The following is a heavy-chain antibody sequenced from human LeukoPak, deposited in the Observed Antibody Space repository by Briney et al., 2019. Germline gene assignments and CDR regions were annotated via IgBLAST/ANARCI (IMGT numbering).Heavy chain of an antibody. CDR1: GGSFSGYY. Sequence: SETLSLTCAVYGGSFSGYYWSWIRQPPGKGLEWIGEINHSGSTNYNPSLKSRATISVDTSKNQFSLKLSSVTAADTAVYYCARGRAAAGVIWFDPWGQGTLVTVSS. J-gene: IGHJ5*02. D-gene: IGHD6-13*01. V-gene: IGHV4-34*01. CDR3: ARGRAAAGVIWFDP. CDR2: INHSGST.